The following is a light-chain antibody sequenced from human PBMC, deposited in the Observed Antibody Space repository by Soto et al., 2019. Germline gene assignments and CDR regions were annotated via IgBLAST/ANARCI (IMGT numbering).Light chain of an antibody. CDR3: SSYTSSSTLP. CDR2: EVS. V-gene: IGLV2-14*01. Sequence: QSALTQPASVSGSPGQSITISCTGTSSDVGGYNYVSWYQQHPGKAPKLMIYEVSNRPSGVSNRFSGSKTGNTASLTITGLQAEDEADYYCSSYTSSSTLPFATGTELTVL. J-gene: IGLJ1*01. CDR1: SSDVGGYNY.